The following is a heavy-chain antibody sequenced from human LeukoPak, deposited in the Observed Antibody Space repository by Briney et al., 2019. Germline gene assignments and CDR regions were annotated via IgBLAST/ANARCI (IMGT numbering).Heavy chain of an antibody. J-gene: IGHJ4*02. D-gene: IGHD6-25*01. V-gene: IGHV3-23*01. CDR1: GFTFSSYA. CDR3: AKDQRGPLFDY. CDR2: ISGSGGST. Sequence: GASLRLSCAASGFTFSSYAMSWVRQAPGKGLEWVSCISGSGGSTYYADSVKGRFTISRDNSKNTLYLQMNSLRAEDTAVYYCAKDQRGPLFDYWGQGTLVTVSS.